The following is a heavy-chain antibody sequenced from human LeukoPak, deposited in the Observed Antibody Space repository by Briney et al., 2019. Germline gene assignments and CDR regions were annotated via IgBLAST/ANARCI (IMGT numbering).Heavy chain of an antibody. CDR1: GFSFNNAW. J-gene: IGHJ4*02. D-gene: IGHD1-26*01. V-gene: IGHV3-74*01. Sequence: GGSLRPSCASSGFSFNNAWMSWGRQAPGEGLVWVARINGDGSSTDYAGSVKGRFTVSSDSAKNTLYLQMSSLRAEDTAVYYCARSSPNQWEVVDYWGQGTLVTVSS. CDR3: ARSSPNQWEVVDY. CDR2: INGDGSST.